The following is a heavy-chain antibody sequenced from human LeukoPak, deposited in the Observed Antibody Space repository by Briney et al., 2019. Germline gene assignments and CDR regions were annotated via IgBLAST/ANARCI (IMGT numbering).Heavy chain of an antibody. Sequence: GESLKISCKGSGCSFTSYWIGWVRQMPGKGLEWMGVIYPGDSDTSYSPSFQGQVTISADKSISTAYLQWSSLKASDTAMYYCARRYDILTGYYGHFDYWGQGTLVTVSS. CDR3: ARRYDILTGYYGHFDY. V-gene: IGHV5-51*01. CDR1: GCSFTSYW. CDR2: IYPGDSDT. D-gene: IGHD3-9*01. J-gene: IGHJ4*02.